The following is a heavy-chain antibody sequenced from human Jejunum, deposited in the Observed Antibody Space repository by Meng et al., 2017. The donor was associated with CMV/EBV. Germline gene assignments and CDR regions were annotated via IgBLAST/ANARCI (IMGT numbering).Heavy chain of an antibody. CDR2: IESEISGGTT. J-gene: IGHJ4*02. Sequence: FPPAWMPWVRQPPGRGLEWVGRIESEISGGTTDYAAPVMGRFTISRDDSKNMLYLQMNSLRAEDTAVYYCARGSGYNYGHSPFDHWGQGTLVTVSS. CDR1: FPPAW. CDR3: ARGSGYNYGHSPFDH. V-gene: IGHV3-15*04. D-gene: IGHD5-18*01.